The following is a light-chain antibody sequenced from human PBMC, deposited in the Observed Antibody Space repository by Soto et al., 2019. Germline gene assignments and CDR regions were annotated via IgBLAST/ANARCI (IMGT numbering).Light chain of an antibody. J-gene: IGLJ1*01. CDR3: SSYTSSSTYV. Sequence: QSALTQPASVCGSPEHSITISCNGTSSDVGGYNYVSWYQQHPGKAPKLMIYEVSNRPSGVSNRFSGSKSGNTASLTISGLQAEDEADYYCSSYTSSSTYVFGTGTKVTVL. CDR1: SSDVGGYNY. V-gene: IGLV2-14*01. CDR2: EVS.